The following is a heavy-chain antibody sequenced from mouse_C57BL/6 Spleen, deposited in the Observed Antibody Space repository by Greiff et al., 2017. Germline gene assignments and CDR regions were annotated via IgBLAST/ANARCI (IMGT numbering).Heavy chain of an antibody. Sequence: VKLMESGAELARPGASVKMSCKASGYTFTSYTMHWVKQRPGQGLEWIGYINPSSGYTKYNQKFKDKATLTADKSSSTAYMQLSSLTSEDSAVYYCAREGVGRFAYWGQGTLVTVSA. V-gene: IGHV1-4*01. D-gene: IGHD4-1*01. CDR1: GYTFTSYT. CDR3: AREGVGRFAY. J-gene: IGHJ3*01. CDR2: INPSSGYT.